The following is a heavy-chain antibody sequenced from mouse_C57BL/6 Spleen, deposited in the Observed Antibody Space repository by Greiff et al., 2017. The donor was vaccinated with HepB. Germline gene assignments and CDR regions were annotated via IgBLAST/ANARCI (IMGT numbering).Heavy chain of an antibody. CDR2: IYPGDGDT. V-gene: IGHV1-80*01. J-gene: IGHJ2*01. D-gene: IGHD1-1*01. Sequence: QVQLKESGAELVKPGASVKISCKASGYAFSSYWMNWVKQRPGKGLEWIGQIYPGDGDTNYNGKFKGKATLTADKSSSTAYMQLSSLNSEDSAVYCCARSGYGRRYFDYWGQGTTLTVSS. CDR3: ARSGYGRRYFDY. CDR1: GYAFSSYW.